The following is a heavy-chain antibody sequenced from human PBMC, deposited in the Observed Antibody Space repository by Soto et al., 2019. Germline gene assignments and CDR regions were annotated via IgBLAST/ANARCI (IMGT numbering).Heavy chain of an antibody. V-gene: IGHV3-23*01. CDR1: GFTFSSCA. D-gene: IGHD6-19*01. CDR3: ATEGGAVAGHLFDY. J-gene: IGHJ4*02. Sequence: PGGSLRLSCAASGFTFSSCAMGWVRQAPGKGLEWVSDIIDSGASTYYADSVQGRFTISRDNSKSTLYLQMNSLRAEDTAVYYCATEGGAVAGHLFDYWGQGTLVTVSS. CDR2: IIDSGAST.